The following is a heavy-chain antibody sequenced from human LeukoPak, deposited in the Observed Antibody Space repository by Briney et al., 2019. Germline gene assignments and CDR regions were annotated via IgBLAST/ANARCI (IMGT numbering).Heavy chain of an antibody. V-gene: IGHV4-39*02. CDR2: IYYSGST. CDR3: ARLVAVAGVFDY. Sequence: PSETLSLTCTVSGGSISXSNYXWGWXRQPPXKGLEWIGNIYYSGSTYYNPSLKSRVTISVDTSKNHFSLKLSSVTAADTAVYYCARLVAVAGVFDYWGQGTLVTVSS. CDR1: GGSISXSNYX. J-gene: IGHJ4*02. D-gene: IGHD6-19*01.